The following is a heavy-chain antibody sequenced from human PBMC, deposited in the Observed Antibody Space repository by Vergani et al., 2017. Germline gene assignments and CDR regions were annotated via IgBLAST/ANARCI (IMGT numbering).Heavy chain of an antibody. CDR1: GGTFSSYA. J-gene: IGHJ4*02. CDR2: IIPILGIA. CDR3: ARAGSSWYREFDY. D-gene: IGHD6-13*01. Sequence: QVQLVQSGAEVKKPGSSVKVSCKASGGTFSSYAISWVRQAPGQGLEWMGRIIPILGIANYAQKFQGRVTITADKSTSTAYMELSSLRSEDTAVYYCARAGSSWYREFDYWGQGTLVTVSS. V-gene: IGHV1-69*04.